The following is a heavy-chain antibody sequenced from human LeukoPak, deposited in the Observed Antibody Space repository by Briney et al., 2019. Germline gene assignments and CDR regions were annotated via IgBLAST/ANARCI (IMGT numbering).Heavy chain of an antibody. J-gene: IGHJ4*02. Sequence: SETLSLTCTVSGGSISSYYWSWIRQPPGKGLEWIGYVYYSGSTNYNPSLKGRVTISVDTSKNQFSLKLRSVTAADTAFYYCARNGGDGYNPFDYWGQGTLVTVSS. CDR2: VYYSGST. V-gene: IGHV4-59*01. D-gene: IGHD5-24*01. CDR3: ARNGGDGYNPFDY. CDR1: GGSISSYY.